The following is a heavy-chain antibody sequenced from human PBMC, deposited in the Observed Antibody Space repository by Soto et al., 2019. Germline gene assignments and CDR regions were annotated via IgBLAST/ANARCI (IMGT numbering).Heavy chain of an antibody. CDR3: ASGCSSTSCYDDAFDI. CDR2: IYPGDSDT. Sequence: GESLKISCKGSGYRFTSYWIGWVRPMPGKGLEWMGIIYPGDSDTRYSPSFQGQVTISADKSISTAYLQWSSLKASDTAMYYCASGCSSTSCYDDAFDIWGQGTMVTVSS. J-gene: IGHJ3*02. V-gene: IGHV5-51*01. CDR1: GYRFTSYW. D-gene: IGHD2-2*01.